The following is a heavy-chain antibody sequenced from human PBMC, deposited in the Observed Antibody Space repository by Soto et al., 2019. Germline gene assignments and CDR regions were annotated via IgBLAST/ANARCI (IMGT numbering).Heavy chain of an antibody. D-gene: IGHD3-22*01. V-gene: IGHV1-18*01. J-gene: IGHJ4*02. Sequence: ASVKVSCKTSGYTFDMYGISWVRQAPGQGLEWMGWISPKKDNTNFAQNFQGRVTMTTDTSTSTAHMGRRSLRPDDTAMYNCPTDHVYESQKGLFDYWRQGTVVTVSS. CDR2: ISPKKDNT. CDR1: GYTFDMYG. CDR3: PTDHVYESQKGLFDY.